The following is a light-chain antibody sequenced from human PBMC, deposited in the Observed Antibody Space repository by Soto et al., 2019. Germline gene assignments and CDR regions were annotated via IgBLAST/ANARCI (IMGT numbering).Light chain of an antibody. J-gene: IGLJ1*01. CDR1: SSDIGGYNY. CDR3: SSYTSSSPLV. CDR2: GVS. Sequence: QSALTQPASVSGSPGQSITISCTGTSSDIGGYNYVSWYQHHPGKAPKLIISGVSNRPSGVSNRFSGSKSGNTASLTISGLQAEDEADYYCSSYTSSSPLVFGSGTKLTVL. V-gene: IGLV2-14*01.